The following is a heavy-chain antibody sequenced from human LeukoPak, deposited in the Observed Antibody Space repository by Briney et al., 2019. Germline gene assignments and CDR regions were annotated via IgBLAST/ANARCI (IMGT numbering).Heavy chain of an antibody. CDR2: ISGSGGST. CDR1: GFTFSSYG. D-gene: IGHD3-9*01. Sequence: GGSLRLSCAASGFTFSSYGMSWVRQAPGKGLEWVSAISGSGGSTYYADSVKGRFTISRDNSKNTLYLQMNSLRAEDTAVYYCAKGSLRYPYYMDVWGKGTTVTISS. V-gene: IGHV3-23*01. J-gene: IGHJ6*03. CDR3: AKGSLRYPYYMDV.